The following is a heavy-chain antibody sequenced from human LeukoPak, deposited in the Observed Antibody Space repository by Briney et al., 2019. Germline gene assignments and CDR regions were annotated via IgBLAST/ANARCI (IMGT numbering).Heavy chain of an antibody. CDR3: ARLRYSDK. D-gene: IGHD3-9*01. CDR2: ISSSSSYI. CDR1: GFTFSSYS. V-gene: IGHV3-21*01. J-gene: IGHJ4*02. Sequence: GGSLRLSCAASGFTFSSYSMNLVRQAPGKGLEWVSSISSSSSYIYYADSVKGRFTISRDNAKKLLFLQMDSLRAEDTSVYYCARLRYSDKWGQGTLVTVSS.